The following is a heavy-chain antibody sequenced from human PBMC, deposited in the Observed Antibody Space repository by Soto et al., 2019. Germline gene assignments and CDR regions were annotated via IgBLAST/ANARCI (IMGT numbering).Heavy chain of an antibody. D-gene: IGHD3-3*01. J-gene: IGHJ6*03. Sequence: EVQLVESGGGLVKPGGSLRLSCAASGFTFSSYSMNWVRQAPGKGLEWVSSISSSSSYRYYADSVKGRFTISRDNAKNSLYLQMNSLRAEDTAVYYCARDLEWSFYMDVWGKGTTVTVSS. V-gene: IGHV3-21*01. CDR1: GFTFSSYS. CDR3: ARDLEWSFYMDV. CDR2: ISSSSSYR.